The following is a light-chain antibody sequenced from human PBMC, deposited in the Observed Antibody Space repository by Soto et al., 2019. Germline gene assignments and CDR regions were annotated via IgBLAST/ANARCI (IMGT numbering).Light chain of an antibody. Sequence: EIVLTQSPCILSLSPGERATLSCRASQSVGSIYLACYQQRPGQAPRLLIYGGSTRATGIPARFSGSGSGTEFTLSISSLQSEDFAVYYCQQYNNWPPLFGQGTRLEIK. CDR3: QQYNNWPPL. J-gene: IGKJ5*01. CDR1: QSVGSIY. CDR2: GGS. V-gene: IGKV3-15*01.